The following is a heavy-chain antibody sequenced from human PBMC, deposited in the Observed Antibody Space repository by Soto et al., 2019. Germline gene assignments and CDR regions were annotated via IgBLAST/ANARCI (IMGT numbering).Heavy chain of an antibody. Sequence: GGSLRLSCAASGFTFSSYWTHWVRQAPGKGLVWVSRINSDGSSTSYADSVKGRSTISRDNAKSTLYLQMNSLRAEDTAVYYCALLHGYSSSWPRDYWGQGTLVTVSS. CDR1: GFTFSSYW. J-gene: IGHJ4*02. D-gene: IGHD6-13*01. V-gene: IGHV3-74*01. CDR2: INSDGSST. CDR3: ALLHGYSSSWPRDY.